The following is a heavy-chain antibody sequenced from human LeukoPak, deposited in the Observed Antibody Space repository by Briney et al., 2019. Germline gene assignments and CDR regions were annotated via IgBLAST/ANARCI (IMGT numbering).Heavy chain of an antibody. CDR3: ARDGDWNDGRVY. CDR2: ISSSSSTI. CDR1: GFTLSSYS. Sequence: AGGSLRLPCAASGFTLSSYSMDWVRQAPGKGVEWVSYISSSSSTIYYADSEKGRFTISRDNAKNSLYLQMNSLRDEDTAVYYCARDGDWNDGRVYWGQGTLVTVSS. D-gene: IGHD1-1*01. V-gene: IGHV3-48*02. J-gene: IGHJ4*02.